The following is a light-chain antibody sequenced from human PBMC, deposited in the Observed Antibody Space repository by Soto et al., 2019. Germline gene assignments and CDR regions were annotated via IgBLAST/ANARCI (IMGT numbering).Light chain of an antibody. CDR2: EVS. J-gene: IGLJ3*02. CDR1: SSDVGGYNY. V-gene: IGLV2-14*01. Sequence: QSALTQPASVSGSPGQSITISCTGTSSDVGGYNYVSWYQQHPGKAPKLMIYEVSNRPSGVSNRFSGSRSGNTASLTISGLQAEDEADYYCSSYTSCRTGVFGGRTKVPVL. CDR3: SSYTSCRTGV.